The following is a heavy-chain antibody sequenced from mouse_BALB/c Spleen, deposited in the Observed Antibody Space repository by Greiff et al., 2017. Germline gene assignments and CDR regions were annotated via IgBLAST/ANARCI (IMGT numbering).Heavy chain of an antibody. CDR2: ISSGSSTI. CDR3: ARYGYGFDY. CDR1: GFTFSSFG. D-gene: IGHD2-2*01. J-gene: IGHJ2*01. V-gene: IGHV5-17*02. Sequence: EVKLVESGGGLVQPGGSRKLSCAASGFTFSSFGMHWVRQAPEKGLEWVAYISSGSSTIYYADTVKGRFTISRDNPKNTLFLQMTSLRSEDTAMYYCARYGYGFDYWGQGTTLTVSS.